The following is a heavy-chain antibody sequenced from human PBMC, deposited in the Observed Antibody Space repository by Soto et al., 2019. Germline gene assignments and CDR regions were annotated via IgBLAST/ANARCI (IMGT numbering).Heavy chain of an antibody. Sequence: LSCTASGFTFGDYAMSWFRQAPGKGLEWVGFIRSKAYGGTTEYAASVKGRFTISRDDSKSIAYLQMNSLKTEDTAVYYCTRERPYYDFWSGYRDAFDIWGQGTMVTVSS. CDR2: IRSKAYGGTT. V-gene: IGHV3-49*03. J-gene: IGHJ3*02. CDR3: TRERPYYDFWSGYRDAFDI. D-gene: IGHD3-3*01. CDR1: GFTFGDYA.